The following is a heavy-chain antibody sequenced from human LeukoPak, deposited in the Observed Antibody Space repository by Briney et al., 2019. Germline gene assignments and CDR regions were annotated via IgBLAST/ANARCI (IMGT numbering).Heavy chain of an antibody. CDR1: GYTFTSYG. J-gene: IGHJ5*02. D-gene: IGHD5-24*01. V-gene: IGHV1-18*01. Sequence: VASVKVSCKASGYTFTSYGISWVRQAPGQGLEWMGWISAYNGNTNYAQKLQGRVTMTTDTSTSTAYMELRSLRSDDTAVYYCARDTVKLYYRRDPNWFDPWGQGTLVTVSS. CDR3: ARDTVKLYYRRDPNWFDP. CDR2: ISAYNGNT.